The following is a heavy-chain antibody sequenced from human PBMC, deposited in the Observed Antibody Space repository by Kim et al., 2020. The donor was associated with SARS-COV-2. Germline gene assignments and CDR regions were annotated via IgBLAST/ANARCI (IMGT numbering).Heavy chain of an antibody. CDR3: AREEPTMDV. Sequence: SETLSLTCAVYGGSFSGYYWSWIRQPPGKGLEWIGEINHSGSTNYNPSLKSRVTISVDTSKNQFSLKLSSVTAADTAVYYCAREEPTMDVWGQGTTVTVSS. CDR1: GGSFSGYY. J-gene: IGHJ6*02. CDR2: INHSGST. V-gene: IGHV4-34*01.